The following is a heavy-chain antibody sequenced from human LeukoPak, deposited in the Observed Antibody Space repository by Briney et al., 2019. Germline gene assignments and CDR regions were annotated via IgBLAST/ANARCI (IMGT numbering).Heavy chain of an antibody. CDR1: AVSISSYY. Sequence: SVTLSLTCTVSAVSISSYYWSWIRQRPGKGLKCIVYIYYRGTANDNPSLKSRVTRSVDTSKTQFSLKMSSVTAADTAVYYCARVHLGYSYHLDFDYWGQGTLVTVSS. J-gene: IGHJ4*02. CDR3: ARVHLGYSYHLDFDY. CDR2: IYYRGTA. V-gene: IGHV4-59*01. D-gene: IGHD5-18*01.